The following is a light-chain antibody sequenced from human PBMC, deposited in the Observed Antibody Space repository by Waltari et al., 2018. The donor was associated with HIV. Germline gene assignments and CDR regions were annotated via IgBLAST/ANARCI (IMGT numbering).Light chain of an antibody. J-gene: IGLJ1*01. CDR3: SSYTSSSTYV. CDR2: VVS. CDR1: SSDVGGYKY. Sequence: QSALTQPASVSGSPGQSITISCTGTSSDVGGYKYVSWYQQNPSKSPKLMIYVVSKRPSGVSNPFSGSKSCNTASLTISGLHAEDEADYYCSSYTSSSTYVFGTGTKVTVL. V-gene: IGLV2-14*03.